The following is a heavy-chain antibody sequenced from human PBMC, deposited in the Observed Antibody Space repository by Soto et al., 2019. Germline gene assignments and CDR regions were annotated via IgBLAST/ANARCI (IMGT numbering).Heavy chain of an antibody. D-gene: IGHD3-3*01. CDR3: ARGNDFWSGYPNRFDP. CDR1: GGSISSDSYY. J-gene: IGHJ5*02. V-gene: IGHV4-61*03. Sequence: PSETLSLTCTVSGGSISSDSYYWTWLRQPPGKGLEWIGYMYYSGNSYYNPSLKSRVSISVDTSKNHFSLNLRSVTAADTAVYYCARGNDFWSGYPNRFDPWGQGTLVTVYS. CDR2: MYYSGNS.